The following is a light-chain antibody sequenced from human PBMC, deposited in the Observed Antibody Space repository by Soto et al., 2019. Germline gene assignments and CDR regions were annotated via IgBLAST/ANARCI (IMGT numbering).Light chain of an antibody. J-gene: IGLJ1*01. CDR3: SSFAGSNNFPYV. Sequence: QSVLTQPPSVSGAPGQRVTISCTGSSSNLGAGYDVQWYQQLPGTAPKLLNFGISNRPSGVPDRFSGSKSGNTASLTVSGLQAEDEADYYCSSFAGSNNFPYVFGTGTKVTVL. CDR2: GIS. V-gene: IGLV1-40*01. CDR1: SSNLGAGYD.